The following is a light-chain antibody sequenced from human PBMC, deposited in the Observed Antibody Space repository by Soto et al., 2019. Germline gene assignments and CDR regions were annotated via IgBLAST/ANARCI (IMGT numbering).Light chain of an antibody. CDR1: RSISSW. CDR2: DAS. J-gene: IGKJ1*01. V-gene: IGKV1-5*01. Sequence: DNPLTQSPSSLSASVGARVPITCRARRSISSWLAWYQQKPGTTPKLLIYDASSLESGVPSRFSGSGSGTEFTLTISSLQPDDFATYYCQQYNSYSTFGQGTKVDI. CDR3: QQYNSYST.